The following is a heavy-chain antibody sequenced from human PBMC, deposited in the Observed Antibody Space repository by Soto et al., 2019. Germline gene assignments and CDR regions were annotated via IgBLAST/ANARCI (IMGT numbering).Heavy chain of an antibody. V-gene: IGHV3-30*18. D-gene: IGHD3-10*01. J-gene: IGHJ4*02. CDR2: ISYDGSNK. Sequence: GGSLRLSCVASGFTFSSYGMHWVRQAPGKGLEWVAVISYDGSNKYYADSVKGRFTISRDNSKNTLYLQMNSLRAEDTAVYYCAKAPYYYGSGSYYFDYWGQGTLVTVSS. CDR3: AKAPYYYGSGSYYFDY. CDR1: GFTFSSYG.